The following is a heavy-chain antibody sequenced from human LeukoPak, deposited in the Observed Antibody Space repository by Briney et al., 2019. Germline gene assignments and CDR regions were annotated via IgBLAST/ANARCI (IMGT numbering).Heavy chain of an antibody. CDR3: AKDNRYCSSTSCYDDAFDI. CDR1: GFTFSSYA. J-gene: IGHJ3*02. Sequence: AGGSLRLSCAASGFTFSSYAMSWARQAPGKGLEWVSAISGSGGSTYYADSVKGRFTISRDNSKNTPYLQMNSLRAEDTAVYYCAKDNRYCSSTSCYDDAFDIWGQGTMVTVSS. V-gene: IGHV3-23*01. D-gene: IGHD2-2*01. CDR2: ISGSGGST.